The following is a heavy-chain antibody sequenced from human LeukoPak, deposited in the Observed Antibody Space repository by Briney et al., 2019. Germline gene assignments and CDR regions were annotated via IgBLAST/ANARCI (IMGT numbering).Heavy chain of an antibody. Sequence: PGGSLRLSCAASGFTLSSYAMSWVRQGPGKGLEWVSAISVSGNTYHADSVKGRFTISRDSSKNTLYLQMNSLRAGDAAVYYCAKGDGIVVVPAAIGPDYWGQGTLVTVSS. CDR2: ISVSGNT. D-gene: IGHD2-2*01. CDR3: AKGDGIVVVPAAIGPDY. CDR1: GFTLSSYA. V-gene: IGHV3-23*01. J-gene: IGHJ4*02.